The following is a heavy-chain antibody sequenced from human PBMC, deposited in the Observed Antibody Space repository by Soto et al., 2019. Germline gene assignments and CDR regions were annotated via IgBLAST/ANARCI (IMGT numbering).Heavy chain of an antibody. CDR1: GGTFSSYA. D-gene: IGHD6-13*01. V-gene: IGHV1-69*05. J-gene: IGHJ4*02. CDR2: IIPIFGTA. Sequence: SVKVSCKASGGTFSSYAISRVRQAPGQGLEWMGGIIPIFGTANYAQKLQGRVTMTTDTSTSTAYMELRSLRSDDTAVYYCVASYDGAAPYFDYWGQGTLVTVSS. CDR3: VASYDGAAPYFDY.